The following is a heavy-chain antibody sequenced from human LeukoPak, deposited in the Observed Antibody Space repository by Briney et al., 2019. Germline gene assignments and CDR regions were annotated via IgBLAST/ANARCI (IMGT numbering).Heavy chain of an antibody. V-gene: IGHV3-66*03. J-gene: IGHJ3*02. CDR1: GFTVRCNY. Sequence: PGGSLRLSCAASGFTVRCNYISWVRQAPGKGLEWVSVFFSCGSTYYADSVKGRFTISRDNSKNTLYLQMNSLRAEDTAVYYCASARASIAYCGGDVDAFDIWGQGTMVTVSS. D-gene: IGHD2-21*01. CDR2: FFSCGST. CDR3: ASARASIAYCGGDVDAFDI.